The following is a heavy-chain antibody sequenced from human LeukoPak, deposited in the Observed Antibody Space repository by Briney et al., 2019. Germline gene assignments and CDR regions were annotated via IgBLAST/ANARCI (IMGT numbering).Heavy chain of an antibody. CDR1: SGSISSHY. D-gene: IGHD1-26*01. CDR2: IDHTGTT. J-gene: IGHJ4*02. V-gene: IGHV4-59*08. Sequence: PSETLSLTCTVSSGSISSHYWSWIRQPPGKALEWLGYIDHTGTTTYNPSLKSRVTISVDPSNNQFSLKLSSVTAADTAVYYCARRRSGPTVNYFDNWGQGTLVTVSS. CDR3: ARRRSGPTVNYFDN.